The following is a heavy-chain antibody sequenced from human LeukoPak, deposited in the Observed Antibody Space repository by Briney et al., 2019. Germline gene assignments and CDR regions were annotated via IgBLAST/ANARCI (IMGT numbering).Heavy chain of an antibody. J-gene: IGHJ5*02. V-gene: IGHV4-30-2*01. CDR2: IYHSGST. CDR1: GGSISSGGYS. Sequence: SETLSLTCAVSGGSISSGGYSWSWIRQPPGKGLEWIGYIYHSGSTYYNPSLKSRVTISVDRSKNQFSLKLSSVTAADTAVYYCARERVTVVPAAMFDPWGQGTLVTVSS. D-gene: IGHD2-2*01. CDR3: ARERVTVVPAAMFDP.